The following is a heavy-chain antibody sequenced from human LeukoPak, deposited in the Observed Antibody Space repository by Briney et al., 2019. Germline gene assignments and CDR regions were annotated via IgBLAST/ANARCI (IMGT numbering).Heavy chain of an antibody. CDR1: GFSLGEYA. CDR2: ISGSST. CDR3: VKGPQVGDGYHPDY. J-gene: IGHJ4*02. V-gene: IGHV3-23*05. Sequence: PGGSLRLSCAASGFSLGEYAMSWGRQAPGKGPEWVSVISGSSTYYSDSVKGRFTISRDTSKTTVYLQMNVLREDDTALYYCVKGPQVGDGYHPDYWGQGTLVTVS. D-gene: IGHD5-18*01.